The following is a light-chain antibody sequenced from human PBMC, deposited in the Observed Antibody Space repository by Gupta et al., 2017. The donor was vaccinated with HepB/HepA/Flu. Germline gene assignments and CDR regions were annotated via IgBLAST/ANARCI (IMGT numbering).Light chain of an antibody. CDR2: ETS. V-gene: IGKV1-5*03. J-gene: IGKJ4*01. CDR3: HQYNKFSYST. CDR1: EDIEMY. Sequence: DSQLIQSPSTLSTSVGERLTSTCRAREDIEMYLAWYKQQLGEAPNPLIYETSNRQSGVSTRFGGGGCGRHLNLTSNSRQQAEYAASYTHQYNKFSYSTFGGGTKVEI.